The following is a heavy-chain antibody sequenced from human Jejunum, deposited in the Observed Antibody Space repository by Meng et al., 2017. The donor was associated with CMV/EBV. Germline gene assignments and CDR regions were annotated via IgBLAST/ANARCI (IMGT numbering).Heavy chain of an antibody. V-gene: IGHV4-59*01. CDR2: IYYGGAT. Sequence: SGASLRSYYWMWIRQHPGKALDWIGYIYYGGATAYNHSLKGRVSILIDTSKNQFSLKLTSVTAADTAVYYCARSNDYSTFGYGMDVWGQGTTVTVSS. CDR3: ARSNDYSTFGYGMDV. D-gene: IGHD4-11*01. J-gene: IGHJ6*02. CDR1: GASLRSYY.